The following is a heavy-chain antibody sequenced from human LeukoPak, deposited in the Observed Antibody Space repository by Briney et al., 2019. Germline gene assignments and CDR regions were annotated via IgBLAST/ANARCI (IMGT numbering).Heavy chain of an antibody. J-gene: IGHJ5*02. CDR2: ISSSSSYI. D-gene: IGHD3-22*01. Sequence: GGSLRLSCAASGFTFSSYSMNWVRQAPGKGLEWVSPISSSSSYIYYADSVKGRFTISRDNAKNSLYLQMNSLRAEDTAVYYCARDRPDYYDSSGYDWFDPWGQGTLVTVSS. CDR1: GFTFSSYS. CDR3: ARDRPDYYDSSGYDWFDP. V-gene: IGHV3-21*01.